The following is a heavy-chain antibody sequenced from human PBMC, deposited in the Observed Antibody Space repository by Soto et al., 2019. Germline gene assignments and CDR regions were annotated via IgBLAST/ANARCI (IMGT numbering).Heavy chain of an antibody. J-gene: IGHJ4*02. V-gene: IGHV3-23*01. D-gene: IGHD3-3*01. CDR2: IRGSDDYT. Sequence: GGSLRLSCAASGFTFNNYAMSWVRQAPGKGLEWVSAIRGSDDYTYYADSVRGRFAISRDNSKSTLYLQMNSLRADDTAVYHCARGFLGVRLFDYWGQGSLVTVSS. CDR3: ARGFLGVRLFDY. CDR1: GFTFNNYA.